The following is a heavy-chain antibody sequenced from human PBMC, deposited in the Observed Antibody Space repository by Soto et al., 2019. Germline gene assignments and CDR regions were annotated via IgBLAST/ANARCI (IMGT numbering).Heavy chain of an antibody. D-gene: IGHD2-2*01. J-gene: IGHJ5*02. V-gene: IGHV1-18*01. CDR1: GYTFTSYG. CDR3: AREIYCSSTSCYAFDP. Sequence: QVQLVQSGAEVKKPGASVKVSCKTSGYTFTSYGISWVRQAPGQRLERMGWFSAYNGNTNYAQKVQDRVTMTTDTSTSTAYMEMRSLRSGDTAVDYCAREIYCSSTSCYAFDPWGQGTLVTVTS. CDR2: FSAYNGNT.